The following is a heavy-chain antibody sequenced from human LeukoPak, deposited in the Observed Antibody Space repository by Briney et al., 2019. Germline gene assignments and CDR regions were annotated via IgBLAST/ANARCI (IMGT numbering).Heavy chain of an antibody. CDR2: INPSGGST. V-gene: IGHV1-46*01. D-gene: IGHD2-2*01. Sequence: ASVKVSCKASGYTFTSYYMHWVRQAPGQGLEWMGIINPSGGSTNYAQKLQGRVTMTTDTSTSTAYMELRSLRSDDTAVYYCARDGYCSSTSCYVYYYYGMDVWGQGTTVTVSS. CDR3: ARDGYCSSTSCYVYYYYGMDV. CDR1: GYTFTSYY. J-gene: IGHJ6*02.